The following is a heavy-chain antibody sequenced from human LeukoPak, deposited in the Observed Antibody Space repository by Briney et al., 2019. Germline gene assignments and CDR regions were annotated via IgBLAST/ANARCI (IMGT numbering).Heavy chain of an antibody. J-gene: IGHJ4*02. D-gene: IGHD3-22*01. CDR1: GYTFTSYY. CDR3: ARNYYDSSGYYPDYFDY. Sequence: ASVKVSCKASGYTFTSYYMHWVRQAPGQGLEWMGIINPSGGSTSYAQKFQGRVTMTRDTSTSTVYMELSSLRSEDTAVYYCARNYYDSSGYYPDYFDYWGQGTLVTVSS. V-gene: IGHV1-46*01. CDR2: INPSGGST.